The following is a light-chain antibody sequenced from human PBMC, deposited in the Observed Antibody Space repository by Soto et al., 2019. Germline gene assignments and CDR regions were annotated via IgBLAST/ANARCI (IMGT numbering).Light chain of an antibody. CDR2: AAS. CDR1: ESIARH. CDR3: QQTYSTLSIT. J-gene: IGKJ5*01. Sequence: DLQMTQSPSSLSASVGDRVTITCRASESIARHLNWYQQKPGKAPNLLIYAASSLQTGVPSRFRGGGSGTDFTLTISNLQPEDVATYHCQQTYSTLSITFVPGTRLEIK. V-gene: IGKV1-39*01.